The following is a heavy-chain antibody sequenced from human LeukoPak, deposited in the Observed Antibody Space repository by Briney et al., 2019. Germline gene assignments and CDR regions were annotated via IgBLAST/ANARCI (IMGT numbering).Heavy chain of an antibody. D-gene: IGHD1-26*01. Sequence: GGSLRLSCAASGFTFSSYWMSWVRQAPGKGLEWVANIKQDGSEKYYVDSVKGRFTISRDNAENSLFLQMNSLRAEDTAVYFCARGSGSYYTFDYWGQGTLVTVSS. CDR2: IKQDGSEK. CDR3: ARGSGSYYTFDY. CDR1: GFTFSSYW. J-gene: IGHJ4*02. V-gene: IGHV3-7*03.